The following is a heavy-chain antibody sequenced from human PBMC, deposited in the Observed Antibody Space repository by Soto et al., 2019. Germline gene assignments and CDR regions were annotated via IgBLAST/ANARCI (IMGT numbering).Heavy chain of an antibody. CDR2: ISIRGGDE. V-gene: IGHV3-30*03. CDR3: ARGTIVPRQPLDH. D-gene: IGHD1-1*01. Sequence: QVQLVESGGGVVQPGKSLRLSCAASGFTFSSYAMHWARQAPGKGLEWVTVISIRGGDEYYAESVRGRFTISRDDSKNPRYLKKNSRRFKDTAVYYCARGTIVPRQPLDHGGQGTLVTVSS. CDR1: GFTFSSYA. J-gene: IGHJ4*02.